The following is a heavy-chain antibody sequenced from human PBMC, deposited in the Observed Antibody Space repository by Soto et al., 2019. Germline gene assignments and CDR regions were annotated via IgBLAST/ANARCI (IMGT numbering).Heavy chain of an antibody. V-gene: IGHV4-39*01. J-gene: IGHJ4*02. CDR3: ARASGWYELGYYFDY. CDR2: IYYSGST. Sequence: SETLSLTCTVSGGSISSSSYYWGWIRQPPGKGLEWIGSIYYSGSTYYNPSLKSRVTISVDTSKNQFSLKLSSVTAADTAVYYCARASGWYELGYYFDYWGQGTLVTVSS. D-gene: IGHD6-19*01. CDR1: GGSISSSSYY.